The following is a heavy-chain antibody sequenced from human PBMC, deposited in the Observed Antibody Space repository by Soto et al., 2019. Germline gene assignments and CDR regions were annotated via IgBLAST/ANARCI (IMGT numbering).Heavy chain of an antibody. CDR3: VREGSGSFDF. CDR1: GFIFTNYS. D-gene: IGHD6-19*01. J-gene: IGHJ3*01. V-gene: IGHV3-23*01. CDR2: IGGRGNSA. Sequence: GSLSLSCAAPGFIFTNYSMNWVRQAPGKGLEWVSVIGGRGNSAYYADSVQGRFTISRDNSKNTLSLQMSSLTADDTAIYYCVREGSGSFDFWGRGTMVTVSS.